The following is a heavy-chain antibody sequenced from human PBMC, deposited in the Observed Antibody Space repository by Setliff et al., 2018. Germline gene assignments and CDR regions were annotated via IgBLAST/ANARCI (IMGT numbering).Heavy chain of an antibody. Sequence: SETLSLTCTVSGYSISSGHYWGWIRQPPGKGLEWIGSISHSGSTYHNPSLRSRVTISLDTSKNQFSPKLTSVAAADTAVYYCAGGRRYDYGWDFDYWGQGTLVTVSS. D-gene: IGHD4-17*01. CDR1: GYSISSGHY. J-gene: IGHJ4*02. CDR2: ISHSGST. V-gene: IGHV4-38-2*02. CDR3: AGGRRYDYGWDFDY.